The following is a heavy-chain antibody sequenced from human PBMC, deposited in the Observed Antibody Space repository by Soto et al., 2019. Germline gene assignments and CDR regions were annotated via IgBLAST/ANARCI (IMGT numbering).Heavy chain of an antibody. Sequence: GGSLRLSCAASGFIFSDFAMHWARQAPGKGLEWVAEIWYDGSNEYYGDSVKGRFTISRDNSKNTLYLRLNSLRAEDTAVYYCARVPEAGRPLFDYWGQGALVTVSS. CDR2: IWYDGSNE. V-gene: IGHV3-33*01. CDR1: GFIFSDFA. CDR3: ARVPEAGRPLFDY. J-gene: IGHJ4*02. D-gene: IGHD6-6*01.